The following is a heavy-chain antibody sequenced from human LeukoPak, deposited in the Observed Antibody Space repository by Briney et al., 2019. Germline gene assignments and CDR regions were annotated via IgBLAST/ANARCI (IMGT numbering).Heavy chain of an antibody. J-gene: IGHJ5*02. CDR1: GYTFINND. Sequence: GASVKVSCKTSGYTFINNDINWVRQAPGQGLEWMAWIDPKNVNRGYAQNFQGRVTMTTDISINTAYLELSSLRSEDTAVYYCARSHTQKEFCGGGRCYPTVWWFDPWGQGTLVTVSS. V-gene: IGHV1-8*01. CDR2: IDPKNVNR. CDR3: ARSHTQKEFCGGGRCYPTVWWFDP. D-gene: IGHD2-15*01.